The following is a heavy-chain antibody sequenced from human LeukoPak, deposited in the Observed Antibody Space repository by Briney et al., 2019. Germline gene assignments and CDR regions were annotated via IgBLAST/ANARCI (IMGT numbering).Heavy chain of an antibody. CDR1: GGSISSSSYY. D-gene: IGHD3-9*01. J-gene: IGHJ5*02. CDR3: TRGMRLFDWFGGSNWFDP. V-gene: IGHV4-39*07. Sequence: SETLSLTCTVSGGSISSSSYYWGWIRQPPGKGLEWIGEINHRGSSNYNPSLRSRVTMSVDTSKNHFSLKLTSMTAADAAVYYCTRGMRLFDWFGGSNWFDPWGQGTLVTVSS. CDR2: INHRGSS.